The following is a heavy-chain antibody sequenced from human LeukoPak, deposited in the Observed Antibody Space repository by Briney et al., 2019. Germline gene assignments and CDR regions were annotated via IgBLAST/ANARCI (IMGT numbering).Heavy chain of an antibody. CDR1: GYSISSGYY. CDR3: ARDSSSSWTIDY. V-gene: IGHV4-38-2*02. CDR2: IYHSGST. J-gene: IGHJ4*02. Sequence: PSETLSLTCTVSGYSISSGYYWGWIRQPPGKGLEWIGSIYHSGSTYYNPSLKSRVTISVDTSKNQFSLKLSSVTAADTAVYYCARDSSSSWTIDYWGQGTLVTVSS. D-gene: IGHD6-13*01.